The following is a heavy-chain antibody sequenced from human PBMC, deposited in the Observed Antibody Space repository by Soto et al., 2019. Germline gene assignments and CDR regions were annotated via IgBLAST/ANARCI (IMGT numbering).Heavy chain of an antibody. J-gene: IGHJ6*02. CDR2: MNPNSDNT. CDR3: ARVVVVIPPGYYYAMDV. CDR1: GYTFTSYD. D-gene: IGHD3-22*01. V-gene: IGHV1-8*01. Sequence: GASVKVSCKASGYTFTSYDINWVRQATGQGLEWMGWMNPNSDNTGYAQKFQGRVTMTRNTSISTAYMELSSLRSEDTAVYYCARVVVVIPPGYYYAMDVWGQGTTVTVSS.